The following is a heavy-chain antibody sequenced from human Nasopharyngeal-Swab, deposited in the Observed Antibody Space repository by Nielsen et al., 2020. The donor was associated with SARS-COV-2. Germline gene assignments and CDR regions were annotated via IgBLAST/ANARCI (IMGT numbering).Heavy chain of an antibody. J-gene: IGHJ3*02. V-gene: IGHV7-4-1*02. CDR3: ARAITIFGAPGAFDI. D-gene: IGHD3-3*01. CDR2: INTNTGNP. Sequence: WVGQAPGQGRGWMGWINTNTGNPTYAQGFTGRFVFSLDTSGSTAYLQISSLKAEDTAVYYCARAITIFGAPGAFDIWGQGTMVTVSS.